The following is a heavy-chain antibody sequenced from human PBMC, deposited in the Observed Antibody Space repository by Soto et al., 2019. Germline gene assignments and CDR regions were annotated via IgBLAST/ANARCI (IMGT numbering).Heavy chain of an antibody. D-gene: IGHD6-6*01. CDR3: ARGSFSSSSSWFDP. V-gene: IGHV4-31*03. CDR2: ISSSGST. CDR1: SGSISSGDYF. J-gene: IGHJ5*02. Sequence: SETLSLTCTVSSGSISSGDYFWTWIRQQPGKGLEWIGYISSSGSTYYNPSLMSRLTISVDSSVNQFSLNLSSVTAADTAVYYCARGSFSSSSSWFDPWGQGTLVTVSS.